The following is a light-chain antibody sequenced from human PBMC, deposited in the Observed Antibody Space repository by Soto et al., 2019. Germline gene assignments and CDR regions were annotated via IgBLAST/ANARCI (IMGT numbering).Light chain of an antibody. Sequence: EIVLTQSPATLSFSTGERATLACRASQSVKTFLVWYQQRPGQAPRLLIYDASHRAAGIPARFSGSGFGTEFTLTISSLEPEDAAVYYCQQRSNWPPITFGQGTRREI. V-gene: IGKV3-11*01. CDR1: QSVKTF. CDR2: DAS. J-gene: IGKJ5*01. CDR3: QQRSNWPPIT.